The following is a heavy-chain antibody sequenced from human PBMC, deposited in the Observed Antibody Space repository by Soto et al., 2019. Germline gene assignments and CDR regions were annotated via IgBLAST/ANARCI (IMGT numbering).Heavy chain of an antibody. J-gene: IGHJ6*02. CDR1: GGTFSSYA. CDR3: ATSTVVTRGWGYYYYGMDV. V-gene: IGHV1-69*13. D-gene: IGHD6-19*01. CDR2: IIPIFGTA. Sequence: SLKVSCKSSGGTFSSYAIIWVRQAPGQGLEWMGGIIPIFGTANYAQKFQGRVTITADESTSTAYMELSSLRSEDTAVYYCATSTVVTRGWGYYYYGMDVWGQGTTVTVS.